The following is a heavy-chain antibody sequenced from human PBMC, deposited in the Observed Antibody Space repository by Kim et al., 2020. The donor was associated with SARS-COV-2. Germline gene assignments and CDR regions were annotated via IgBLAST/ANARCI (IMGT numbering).Heavy chain of an antibody. V-gene: IGHV3-23*01. Sequence: ADAVKGRFTSARDNSKNTLYLQMNSLRAEDTAVYYCAKGGYGGNAVIDYWGQGTLVTVSS. CDR3: AKGGYGGNAVIDY. J-gene: IGHJ4*02. D-gene: IGHD4-17*01.